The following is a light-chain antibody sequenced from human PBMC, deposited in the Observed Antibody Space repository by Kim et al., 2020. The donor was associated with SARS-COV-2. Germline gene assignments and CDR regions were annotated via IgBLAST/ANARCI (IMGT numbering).Light chain of an antibody. Sequence: QSVSPGERVTLSCRASQSVSTNLAWYQQKPGQAPRLLIYGASTRATDIPARFSGSGSRTQFTLTISSLQSEDFAVYYCQQYDNWYTFGQGTKLEI. CDR1: QSVSTN. CDR3: QQYDNWYT. J-gene: IGKJ2*01. CDR2: GAS. V-gene: IGKV3-15*01.